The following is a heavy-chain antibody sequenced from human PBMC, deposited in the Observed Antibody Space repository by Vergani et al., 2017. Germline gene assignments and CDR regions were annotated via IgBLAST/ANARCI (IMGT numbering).Heavy chain of an antibody. CDR1: GFTFGDYA. Sequence: EVQLLESGGGLVQPGRSLRLSCTASGFTFGDYAMSWVRQAPGKGLEWVGFIRSKAYGGTTEYAASVKGRFTISRDDSKSIAYLQMNSLKTEDTAVYYCTRPPGIYCGGDCEFDYWGQGTLVTVSS. J-gene: IGHJ4*02. CDR3: TRPPGIYCGGDCEFDY. CDR2: IRSKAYGGTT. D-gene: IGHD2-21*02. V-gene: IGHV3-49*04.